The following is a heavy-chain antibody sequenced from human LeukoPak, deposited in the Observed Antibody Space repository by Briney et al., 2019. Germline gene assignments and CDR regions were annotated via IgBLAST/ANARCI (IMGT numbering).Heavy chain of an antibody. CDR3: ARHRHRSGWELLY. CDR1: GGSISSSSYY. J-gene: IGHJ4*02. V-gene: IGHV4-39*01. Sequence: PSETLSLTCTVSGGSISSSSYYWGWIRQPPGKGLEWIGSIYYSGSTYYNPSLKSRVTISVDTSKNQFPLKLSSVTAADTAVYYCARHRHRSGWELLYWGQGTLVTVSS. CDR2: IYYSGST. D-gene: IGHD1-26*01.